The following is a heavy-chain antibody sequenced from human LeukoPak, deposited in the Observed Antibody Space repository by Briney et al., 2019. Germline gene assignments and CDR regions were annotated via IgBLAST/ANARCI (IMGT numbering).Heavy chain of an antibody. V-gene: IGHV4-39*01. CDR2: IYHSGNT. CDR1: GGSISNSNYH. D-gene: IGHD1-26*01. CDR3: ARLISGSPAGY. J-gene: IGHJ4*02. Sequence: SETLSLTCTVSGGSISNSNYHWGWIRQPPGKGLEWIGSIYHSGNTYYNPSLKSRVTISVDTSKNQFSLRLNSMTAADTAVYYCARLISGSPAGYWGQGTLVTVSS.